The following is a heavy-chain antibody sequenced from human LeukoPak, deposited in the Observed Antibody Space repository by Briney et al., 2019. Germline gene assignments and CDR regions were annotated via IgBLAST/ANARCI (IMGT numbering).Heavy chain of an antibody. CDR2: TRNKANSYTT. Sequence: TGGSLRLSCAASGFTFSDHYMDWVRQAPGKGLEWVGRTRNKANSYTTEYAASVKGRFTISRDDSKNSLYLQMNSLKTEDAAVYYCAGGYYDSSGYLRFDYWGQGTLVTVSS. CDR3: AGGYYDSSGYLRFDY. D-gene: IGHD3-22*01. CDR1: GFTFSDHY. V-gene: IGHV3-72*01. J-gene: IGHJ4*02.